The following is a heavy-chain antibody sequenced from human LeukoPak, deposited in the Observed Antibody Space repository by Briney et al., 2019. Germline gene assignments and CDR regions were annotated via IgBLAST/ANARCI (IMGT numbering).Heavy chain of an antibody. J-gene: IGHJ3*02. CDR2: ISGSSSPI. CDR1: GFTFSTYS. V-gene: IGHV3-21*05. Sequence: GGSLRLSCAASGFTFSTYSMNWVRQAPGKGLEWVSYISGSSSPIYYADSVKGRFTISRDNAKNSLYLQMNSLRAEDTAVYYCAREYCSSTSCLFSTRGDAFDIWGQGTMVTVSS. CDR3: AREYCSSTSCLFSTRGDAFDI. D-gene: IGHD2-2*01.